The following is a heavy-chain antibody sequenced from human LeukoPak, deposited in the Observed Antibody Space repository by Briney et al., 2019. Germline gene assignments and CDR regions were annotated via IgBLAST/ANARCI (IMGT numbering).Heavy chain of an antibody. CDR2: ISYDGSNK. CDR3: AKDSYSSSWYNYYYYYGMDV. CDR1: GFTFSSYG. Sequence: PGGSLRLSCAASGFTFSSYGMHWVRQAPGKGLEWVAVISYDGSNKYYADSVKGRFTISRDNSKNTLYLQMNSLRAEDTAVYYCAKDSYSSSWYNYYYYYGMDVWGQGTMVTVSS. V-gene: IGHV3-30*18. D-gene: IGHD6-13*01. J-gene: IGHJ6*02.